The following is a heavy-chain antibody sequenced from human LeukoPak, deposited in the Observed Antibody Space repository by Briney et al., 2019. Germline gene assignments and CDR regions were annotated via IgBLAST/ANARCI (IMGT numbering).Heavy chain of an antibody. V-gene: IGHV4-39*01. CDR3: ARITVAGTLTHDY. Sequence: KPSETPSLTCTVSGGSISSSSYYWGWIRQPPGKGLEWIGSIYYSGSTYYNPSLKSRVTISVDTSKNQFSLKLSSVTAADTAVYYCARITVAGTLTHDYWGQGTLVTVSS. CDR1: GGSISSSSYY. D-gene: IGHD6-19*01. CDR2: IYYSGST. J-gene: IGHJ4*02.